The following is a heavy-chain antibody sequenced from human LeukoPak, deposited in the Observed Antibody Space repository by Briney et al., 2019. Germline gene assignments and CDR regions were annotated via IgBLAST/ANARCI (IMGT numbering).Heavy chain of an antibody. CDR3: ARDPYNGRYGGYYYYYMDV. Sequence: GGSLRLSCAVSGFTFYNYGMSWVRQAPGKGLEWVSAITASGAATYIADSVKGRFVISRDNSKNTLYLQMNSLRAEDTAVYYCARDPYNGRYGGYYYYYMDVWGRGTTVTISS. J-gene: IGHJ6*03. V-gene: IGHV3-23*01. CDR1: GFTFYNYG. D-gene: IGHD1-26*01. CDR2: ITASGAAT.